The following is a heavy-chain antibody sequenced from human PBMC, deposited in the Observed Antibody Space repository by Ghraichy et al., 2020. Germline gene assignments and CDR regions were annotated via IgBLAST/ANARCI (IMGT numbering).Heavy chain of an antibody. J-gene: IGHJ4*02. CDR2: ISSSGSTI. D-gene: IGHD1-26*01. CDR1: GFIFSDYY. Sequence: GGSLRLSCAASGFIFSDYYMSWIRQAPGKGLEWVSYISSSGSTIYYADSVKGRFTISRDNAKNSLYLQMNSLGAEDTAVYYCARAPIVGATPHFDYWGQGTLVTVSS. V-gene: IGHV3-11*01. CDR3: ARAPIVGATPHFDY.